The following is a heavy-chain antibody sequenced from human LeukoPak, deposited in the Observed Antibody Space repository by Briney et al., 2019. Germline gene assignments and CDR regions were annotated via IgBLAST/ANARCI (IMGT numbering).Heavy chain of an antibody. CDR2: INPNSGGT. CDR1: GYTFTGYY. D-gene: IGHD1-26*01. J-gene: IGHJ4*02. V-gene: IGHV1-2*02. Sequence: ASVKVSCKASGYTFTGYYMHWVRQAPGQGLEWMGWINPNSGGTNYVQKFQGRVTMTRDTSISTAYMELSRLRSDDTAVYYCARDPKGGSLTGDYWGQGTLVTVSS. CDR3: ARDPKGGSLTGDY.